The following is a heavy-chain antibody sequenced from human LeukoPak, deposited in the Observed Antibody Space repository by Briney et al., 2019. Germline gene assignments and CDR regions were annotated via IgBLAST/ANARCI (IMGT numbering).Heavy chain of an antibody. Sequence: PGGSLSLSCAASGFTFSSYAMHWVRQAPGKGLEWVAVISYDGSNKYYADSVKGRFTISRDNSKNTLYLQMNSLRAEDTAVYYCAREDYDSSLAFDYWGQGTLVTVSS. CDR3: AREDYDSSLAFDY. D-gene: IGHD3-22*01. J-gene: IGHJ4*02. V-gene: IGHV3-30*01. CDR2: ISYDGSNK. CDR1: GFTFSSYA.